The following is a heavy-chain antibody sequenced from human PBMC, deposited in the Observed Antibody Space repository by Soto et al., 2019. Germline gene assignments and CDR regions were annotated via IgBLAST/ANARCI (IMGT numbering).Heavy chain of an antibody. CDR3: AKAQLYIRGVIHNWFDP. J-gene: IGHJ5*02. Sequence: EVQLLESGGGLIQPGGSLRLSCAASGLTFSSYAMSWVRQAPGKGLEWVSAISSSGGSTYYADSVKGRFTISRDNSKNTLYLQMNSLRAEDTAVYYWAKAQLYIRGVIHNWFDPWGQGTLVTVSS. V-gene: IGHV3-23*01. CDR1: GLTFSSYA. D-gene: IGHD3-10*02. CDR2: ISSSGGST.